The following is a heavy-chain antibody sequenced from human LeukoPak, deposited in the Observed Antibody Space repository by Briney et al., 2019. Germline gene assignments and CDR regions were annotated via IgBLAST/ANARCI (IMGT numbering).Heavy chain of an antibody. CDR3: ARFAHVYSAYDY. CDR1: GYTFTSYY. V-gene: IGHV1-46*01. CDR2: INPSGSST. D-gene: IGHD5-12*01. J-gene: IGHJ4*02. Sequence: ASVKVSCKASGYTFTSYYIHWVRLAPGQGLEWMGIINPSGSSTHYSQKFQGRVTMTTDTSTSTVYMDLGSLRSEDTAVYYCARFAHVYSAYDYSGQGTLVTVSS.